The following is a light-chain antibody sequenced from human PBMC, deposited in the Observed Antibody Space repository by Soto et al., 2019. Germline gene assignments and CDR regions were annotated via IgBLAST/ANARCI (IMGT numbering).Light chain of an antibody. V-gene: IGLV2-8*01. J-gene: IGLJ3*02. Sequence: QSVLTQPASVSGSPGQSITISCTGTSSDVGGYNYVSWYQQHPGKAPKLMIYDVTKRPSGVPDRFSGSKSGSTASLTVSGLQAEDEADYYCSSYAGSNNWVFGGGTKLTVL. CDR3: SSYAGSNNWV. CDR2: DVT. CDR1: SSDVGGYNY.